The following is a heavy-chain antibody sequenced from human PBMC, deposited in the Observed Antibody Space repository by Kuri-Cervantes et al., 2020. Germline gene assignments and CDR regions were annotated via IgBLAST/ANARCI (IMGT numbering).Heavy chain of an antibody. J-gene: IGHJ1*01. D-gene: IGHD4-17*01. CDR2: MNPNSGNT. V-gene: IGHV1-8*01. CDR3: ARFGDYDEYFQH. CDR1: GYTFTSYD. Sequence: ASVKVSCKASGYTFTSYDINWVRQATGQGLEWMGWMNPNSGNTGYAQKFQGRVTMTRNTSISTAYMELSSLRSEDTAMYYCARFGDYDEYFQHWGQGTLVTVSS.